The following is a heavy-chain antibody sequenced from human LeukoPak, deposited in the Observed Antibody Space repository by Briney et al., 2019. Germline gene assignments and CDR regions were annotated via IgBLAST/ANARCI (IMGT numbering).Heavy chain of an antibody. V-gene: IGHV1-69*13. CDR1: GYTFTGYY. CDR3: AREVGSGWYH. J-gene: IGHJ5*02. Sequence: ASVTVSCKASGYTFTGYYIHWVRQAPGQGLEWMGGIIPIFGTANYAQKFQGRATITADESTSTAYMELSSLRSEDTAAYYCAREVGSGWYHWGQGTLVTVSS. CDR2: IIPIFGTA. D-gene: IGHD6-19*01.